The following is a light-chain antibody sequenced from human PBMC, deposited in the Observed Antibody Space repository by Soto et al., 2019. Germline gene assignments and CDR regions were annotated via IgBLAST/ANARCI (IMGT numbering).Light chain of an antibody. CDR2: RNN. CDR1: SSNIGTYY. Sequence: QSVLTQPPSASGTPGQRVAISCSGSSSNIGTYYIYWYQQLPGTAPKLLIYRNNQRPSWVPDRFSGSKSGTSASLAISGLRSEDEADYYCAAWDDSLSGHVVFGGGT. CDR3: AAWDDSLSGHVV. J-gene: IGLJ2*01. V-gene: IGLV1-47*01.